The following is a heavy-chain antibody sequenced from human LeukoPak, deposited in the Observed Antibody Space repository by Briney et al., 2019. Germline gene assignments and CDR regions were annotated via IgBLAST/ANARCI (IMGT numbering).Heavy chain of an antibody. CDR1: GGSFSGYY. V-gene: IGHV4-34*01. J-gene: IGHJ4*02. CDR3: ARTRARGSYSLYYFDY. CDR2: INHSGST. Sequence: SETLSLTCAVYGGSFSGYYWSWIRQPPGKGLEWIGEINHSGSTNYNPSLKSRVTISVDTSKNQFSLKLSSVTAADTAVYYCARTRARGSYSLYYFDYWGQGTLVTVSS. D-gene: IGHD1-26*01.